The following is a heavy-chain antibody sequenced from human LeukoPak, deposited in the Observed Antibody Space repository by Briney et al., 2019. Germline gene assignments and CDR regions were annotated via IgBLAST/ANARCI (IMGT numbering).Heavy chain of an antibody. CDR1: GGSFSGYY. D-gene: IGHD2-2*01. J-gene: IGHJ4*02. Sequence: TSETLSLTCAVYGGSFSGYYWSWIRQPPGKGLEWIGELNHSGSTNYNPSLKSRVTISVDTSKNQFSLKLSSVTAADTAVYYCARSYCSSTSCFPMDYWGQGTLVTVSS. V-gene: IGHV4-34*01. CDR3: ARSYCSSTSCFPMDY. CDR2: LNHSGST.